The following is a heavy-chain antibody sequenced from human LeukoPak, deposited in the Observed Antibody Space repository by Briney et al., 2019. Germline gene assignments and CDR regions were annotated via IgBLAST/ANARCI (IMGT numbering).Heavy chain of an antibody. CDR2: INTDGSST. V-gene: IGHV3-74*01. D-gene: IGHD6-19*01. J-gene: IGHJ4*02. CDR1: GFTFSSYW. Sequence: GGSLRLPCAASGFTFSSYWMHWVRQVPGKGLVWVSRINTDGSSTSYADSVKGRFTISRDNAKNTLYLQMNSVRAEDTAVYYCARDNAVTLDYWGQGTLVTVSS. CDR3: ARDNAVTLDY.